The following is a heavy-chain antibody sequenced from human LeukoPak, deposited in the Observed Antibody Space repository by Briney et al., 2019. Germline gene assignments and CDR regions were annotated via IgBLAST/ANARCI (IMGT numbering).Heavy chain of an antibody. CDR1: GFTFSSYA. CDR3: AKDTSTRWYSSTPLPGDY. Sequence: GGSLRLSCAASGFTFSSYAMSWVRQAPGKGLEWVSGITGSGGSTYYADSVKGRFTISRDNSKNTLYLQMSSLRAEDTAIYYCAKDTSTRWYSSTPLPGDYWGRGALVTVSS. D-gene: IGHD6-13*01. V-gene: IGHV3-23*01. CDR2: ITGSGGST. J-gene: IGHJ4*02.